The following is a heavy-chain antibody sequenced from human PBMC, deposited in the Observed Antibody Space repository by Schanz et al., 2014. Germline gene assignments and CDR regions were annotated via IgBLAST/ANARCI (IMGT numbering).Heavy chain of an antibody. CDR1: GFIFGDYA. CDR3: ARVETFNYDDITLYHPSFDP. Sequence: QVQLVESGGGVVQPGGSLRLSCAASGFIFGDYAIHWVRQAPGKGLEWVAAISNHGLNTYFGDSVKGRFTISRDNSRTTVFLQMNSVKPEAMAIYYCARVETFNYDDITLYHPSFDPWGQGTLVTVSS. J-gene: IGHJ5*02. CDR2: ISNHGLNT. V-gene: IGHV3-30*03. D-gene: IGHD3-22*01.